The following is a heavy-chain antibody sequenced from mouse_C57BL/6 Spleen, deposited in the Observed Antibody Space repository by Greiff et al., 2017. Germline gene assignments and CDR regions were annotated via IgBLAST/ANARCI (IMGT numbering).Heavy chain of an antibody. CDR1: GYTFTDYN. CDR2: INPNNGGT. Sequence: EVKLMESGPELVKPGASVKMSCKASGYTFTDYNMHWVKQSHGKSLEWIGYINPNNGGTSYNQKFKGKATLTVNKSSSTAYMGLRSLTSEDSAVYCCARGGTGAFAYWGQGTLVTVSA. CDR3: ARGGTGAFAY. D-gene: IGHD4-1*01. J-gene: IGHJ3*01. V-gene: IGHV1-22*01.